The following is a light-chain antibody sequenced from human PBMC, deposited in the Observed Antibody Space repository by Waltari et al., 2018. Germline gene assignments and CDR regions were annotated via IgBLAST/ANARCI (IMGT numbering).Light chain of an antibody. CDR3: QQYDISPLT. CDR2: GAS. V-gene: IGKV3-20*01. J-gene: IGKJ4*01. Sequence: DIVFTQSPGTLSLSPGESATLSCRASQTVRTTYLAWYQQKPGQAPTLLIYGASSRATGIPDSFSGSGSGTDFSLTISSLEPEDFAVYYCQQYDISPLTFGGGTKVEIK. CDR1: QTVRTTY.